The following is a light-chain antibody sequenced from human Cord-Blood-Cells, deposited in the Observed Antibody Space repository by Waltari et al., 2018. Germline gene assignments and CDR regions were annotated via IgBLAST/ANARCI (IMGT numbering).Light chain of an antibody. CDR3: AAWDDSLSGYV. J-gene: IGLJ1*01. CDR1: SSNLGSNY. CDR2: RNN. Sequence: QSVLTQPPSASGTPGQRVTISCSGSSSNLGSNYVYWYQQLPGPAPKLLIYRNNQRPSVVPDRFSGSKSGTSASLAISGLRSEDEADYYCAAWDDSLSGYVFGTGTKVTVL. V-gene: IGLV1-47*01.